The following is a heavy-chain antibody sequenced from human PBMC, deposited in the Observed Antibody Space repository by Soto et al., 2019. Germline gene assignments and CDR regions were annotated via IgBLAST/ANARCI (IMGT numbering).Heavy chain of an antibody. Sequence: PSQTRSLTCAISGDSVSSNSAAWNWIRQSPSRGLEWLARTYYRSKWYNDYAVSVKSRITINPDTSKNRFSLQLNSVTHEDTAVYYCVRDRKGGYAMDVWGQGTTVTVSS. V-gene: IGHV6-1*01. D-gene: IGHD3-16*01. CDR2: TYYRSKWYN. CDR1: GDSVSSNSAA. CDR3: VRDRKGGYAMDV. J-gene: IGHJ6*02.